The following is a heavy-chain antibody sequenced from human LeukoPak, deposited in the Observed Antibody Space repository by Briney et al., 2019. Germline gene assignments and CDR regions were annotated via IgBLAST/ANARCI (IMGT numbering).Heavy chain of an antibody. CDR3: ARSGGSGDNNWFDP. J-gene: IGHJ5*02. D-gene: IGHD3-10*01. CDR1: GGTFSSYA. CDR2: IIPILSIT. Sequence: SVKVSCKASGGTFSSYAINWVRQAPGQGLEWMGRIIPILSITDYAQKFQGRVTITADKSTSTAYMDLSSLRSEDTAVYYCARSGGSGDNNWFDPWGQGTLVTVSS. V-gene: IGHV1-69*04.